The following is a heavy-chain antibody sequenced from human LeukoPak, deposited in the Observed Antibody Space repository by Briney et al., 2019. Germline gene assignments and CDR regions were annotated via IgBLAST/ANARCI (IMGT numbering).Heavy chain of an antibody. J-gene: IGHJ5*02. D-gene: IGHD1-26*01. CDR1: GFTFSSYG. CDR3: AKEDSGSYKWFDP. CDR2: IRYDGSNK. V-gene: IGHV3-30*02. Sequence: PGGSLRLSCAASGFTFSSYGMHWVRQAPGKGLEWVAFIRYDGSNKYYADSVKGRFTISRDNSKNTLYLQMNSLRAEDTAVYYCAKEDSGSYKWFDPWGQGTLVTVSS.